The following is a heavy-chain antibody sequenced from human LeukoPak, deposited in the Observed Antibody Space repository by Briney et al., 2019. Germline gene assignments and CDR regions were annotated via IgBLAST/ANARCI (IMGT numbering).Heavy chain of an antibody. CDR2: IYSGGST. Sequence: GGSLRLSCAASGFTVSSSYMTWVRQAPGKGLEWVSVIYSGGSTYYTDSVKGRFTISRDNSKNTLYLQMNRLRAEDTAVYYCARDEPSPDSTDLDYWGQGTLVTVSS. V-gene: IGHV3-66*01. D-gene: IGHD2/OR15-2a*01. J-gene: IGHJ4*02. CDR1: GFTVSSSY. CDR3: ARDEPSPDSTDLDY.